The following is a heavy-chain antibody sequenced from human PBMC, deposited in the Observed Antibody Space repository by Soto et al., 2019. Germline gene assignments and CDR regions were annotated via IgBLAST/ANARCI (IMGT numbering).Heavy chain of an antibody. CDR2: INPNSGGT. V-gene: IGHV1-2*04. CDR1: GYTFTGYY. J-gene: IGHJ3*02. CDR3: AKNLVDGHALDI. D-gene: IGHD3-10*01. Sequence: ASVKVSCKASGYTFTGYYMHWVRQAPGQGLEWMGWINPNSGGTNYAQKFQGWVTMTRDTSSSTAYMELRRLRSDDTAVYYCAKNLVDGHALDIWGKETMFTLSS.